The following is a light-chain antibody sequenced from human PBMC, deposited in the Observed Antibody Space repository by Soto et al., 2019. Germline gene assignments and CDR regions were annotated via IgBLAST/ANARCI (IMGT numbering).Light chain of an antibody. CDR1: SSDVGGYNY. V-gene: IGLV2-14*01. Sequence: QSALTQPASVSGSPGQSITISCTGTSSDVGGYNYVSWYQQHPGKAPKLMIYEVSNRPSGVSNRFSGSKSGNTASLTISAIQAEDEADYYCSSYTSSSIDYVFGTGTKLTVL. CDR3: SSYTSSSIDYV. J-gene: IGLJ1*01. CDR2: EVS.